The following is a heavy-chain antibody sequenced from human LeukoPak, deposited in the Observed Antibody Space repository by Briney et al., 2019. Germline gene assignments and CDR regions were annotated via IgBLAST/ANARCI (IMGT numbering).Heavy chain of an antibody. V-gene: IGHV4-31*03. J-gene: IGHJ4*02. D-gene: IGHD4-23*01. CDR1: GATISSGGYY. CDR2: IYYRGTT. CDR3: ARGADYGGNSVPFDY. Sequence: PSETLSLTCTVSGATISSGGYYWTWIRQQPGKGLEWIVYIYYRGTTYYNPSLKSRVSISLDTSKNQVSLKLTSVTAADTAVYYCARGADYGGNSVPFDYWGQGTLVTVSS.